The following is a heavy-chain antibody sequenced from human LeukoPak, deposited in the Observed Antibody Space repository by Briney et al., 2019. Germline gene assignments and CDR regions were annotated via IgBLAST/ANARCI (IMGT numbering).Heavy chain of an antibody. V-gene: IGHV4-39*07. J-gene: IGHJ4*02. CDR1: SGSVSSGFYY. D-gene: IGHD3-22*01. CDR2: IYYSGST. Sequence: SETLSLTCTVSSGSVSSGFYYWGWIRQPPGNGLQWIGSIYYSGSTYYNPSLKSRVTIFVDTSKNQFSLKLSSVTAADTAVYYCARDGSSGYFLAYWGQGILVTVSS. CDR3: ARDGSSGYFLAY.